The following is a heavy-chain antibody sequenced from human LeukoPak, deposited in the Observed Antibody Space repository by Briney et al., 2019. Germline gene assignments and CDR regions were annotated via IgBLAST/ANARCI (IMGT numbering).Heavy chain of an antibody. Sequence: PSETLSLTCAVYGGSLSGYYWSWIRQPPGKGLEWIGEINHSGSTNYNPSLKSRVTISVDTSKNQFSLKLSSVTAADTAVYYCARRPFGGVIVIPDFDYWGQGTLVTVSS. D-gene: IGHD3-16*02. V-gene: IGHV4-34*01. CDR2: INHSGST. CDR3: ARRPFGGVIVIPDFDY. CDR1: GGSLSGYY. J-gene: IGHJ4*02.